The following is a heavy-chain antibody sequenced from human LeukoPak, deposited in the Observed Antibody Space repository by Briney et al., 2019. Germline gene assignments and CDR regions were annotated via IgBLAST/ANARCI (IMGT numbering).Heavy chain of an antibody. D-gene: IGHD2-21*01. CDR3: ARLVDRRWYYFDY. CDR1: GYSFTSYW. Sequence: GEASKISCKGSGYSFTSYWIGWVRQLPGKGLEGMGIIYPGDSDTRYSPSFQGQVTISADKSISTAYLQWSSLKASDTAMYYCARLVDRRWYYFDYWGQGTLVTVSS. V-gene: IGHV5-51*01. J-gene: IGHJ4*02. CDR2: IYPGDSDT.